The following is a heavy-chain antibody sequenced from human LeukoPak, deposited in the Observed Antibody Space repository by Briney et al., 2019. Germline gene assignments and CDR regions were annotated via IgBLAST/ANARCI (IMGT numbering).Heavy chain of an antibody. J-gene: IGHJ6*02. CDR2: FDPEDGET. CDR1: GYTLTELS. D-gene: IGHD6-13*01. V-gene: IGHV1-24*01. Sequence: GASVKVSCKVSGYTLTELSMHWVRQAPGIGLEWMGGFDPEDGETIYAQKFQGRVTMTEDTSTDTAYMELSSLRSEDTAVYYCATVLVAAAGNLYYYYYGMDVWGQGTTVTVSS. CDR3: ATVLVAAAGNLYYYYYGMDV.